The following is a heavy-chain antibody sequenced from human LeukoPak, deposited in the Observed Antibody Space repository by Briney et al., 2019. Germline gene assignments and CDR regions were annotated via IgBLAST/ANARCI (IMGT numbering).Heavy chain of an antibody. CDR2: INHSGST. J-gene: IGHJ4*02. CDR3: ARALTKSVTTSPRYFDY. D-gene: IGHD4-11*01. Sequence: PSETLSLTCAVYGGSFSGYYWSWIRQPPGKGLEWIGEINHSGSTNYNPSLKSRVTISVDTSKNQFSLKVSSVTAADTAVYYCARALTKSVTTSPRYFDYWGQGTLVTVSS. V-gene: IGHV4-34*01. CDR1: GGSFSGYY.